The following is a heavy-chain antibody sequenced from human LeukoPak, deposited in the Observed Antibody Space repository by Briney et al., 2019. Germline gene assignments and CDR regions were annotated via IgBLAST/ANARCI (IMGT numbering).Heavy chain of an antibody. CDR3: ARGGDTAMVDPYFDY. CDR1: GGSISSYY. CDR2: IYYSGST. J-gene: IGHJ4*02. Sequence: SETLSLTCTVSGGSISSYYWSWIRQPPGKGLEWIGYIYYSGSTNYNPSLKSRVTISVDTSKNQFSLKLSSVTAADTAVYYCARGGDTAMVDPYFDYWGQGTLVTVSS. D-gene: IGHD5-18*01. V-gene: IGHV4-59*08.